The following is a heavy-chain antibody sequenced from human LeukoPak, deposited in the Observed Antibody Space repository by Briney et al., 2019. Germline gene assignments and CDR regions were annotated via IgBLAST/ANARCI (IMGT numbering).Heavy chain of an antibody. CDR3: ARDEGNKGDAYFDY. J-gene: IGHJ4*02. CDR1: GGSISSGSYY. Sequence: SETLSLTCTVSGGSISSGSYYWSWIRQPAGKGLEWIGRIYTSGSTNYNPSLKSRVTISVDTSKNQFSLKLSSVTVADTAVYYCARDEGNKGDAYFDYWGQGTLVTVSS. CDR2: IYTSGST. V-gene: IGHV4-61*02. D-gene: IGHD1/OR15-1a*01.